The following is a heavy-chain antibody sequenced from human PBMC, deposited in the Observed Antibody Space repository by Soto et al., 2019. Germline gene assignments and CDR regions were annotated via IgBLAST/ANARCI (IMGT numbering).Heavy chain of an antibody. J-gene: IGHJ6*02. Sequence: EVHLLESGGGLVQPGGSLRLSCAASGFPFSSYAMSWVRQAPGKGLEWVSGISGSGAGTYYADSVQGRFTISRDNSENKLNLEMNSLRAEDTAVYYCANARYCSGGSCYGLPYYYGMDVWGQGTTVTVSS. D-gene: IGHD2-15*01. CDR3: ANARYCSGGSCYGLPYYYGMDV. CDR2: ISGSGAGT. V-gene: IGHV3-23*01. CDR1: GFPFSSYA.